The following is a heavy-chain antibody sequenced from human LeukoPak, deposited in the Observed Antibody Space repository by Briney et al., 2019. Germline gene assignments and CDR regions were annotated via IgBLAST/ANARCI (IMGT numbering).Heavy chain of an antibody. V-gene: IGHV4-34*01. CDR2: INHSGST. D-gene: IGHD3-3*01. Sequence: SETLSLTCTVYGGSFSGYYWSWIRQPPGKGLEWIGEINHSGSTNYNPSLKSRVTISVDTSKNQFSLKLSSVTAADTAVYYCARRYYDFWSGGFYYMDVWGKGTTVTVSS. J-gene: IGHJ6*03. CDR1: GGSFSGYY. CDR3: ARRYYDFWSGGFYYMDV.